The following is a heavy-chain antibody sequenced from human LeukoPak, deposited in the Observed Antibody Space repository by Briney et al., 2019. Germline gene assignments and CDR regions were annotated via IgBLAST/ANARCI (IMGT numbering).Heavy chain of an antibody. V-gene: IGHV3-48*03. CDR2: ISSSGSTI. D-gene: IGHD3-10*01. CDR1: GIIFSSYE. Sequence: GESLRLSCAASGIIFSSYEMNWVRQAPGKGLEWVSYISSSGSTIYYADSVKGRFTGSRDNAKNSLYLQMNSLRAEDTAVYYCARDYYGSGSYYDGMDVWGQGTTVTVSS. J-gene: IGHJ6*02. CDR3: ARDYYGSGSYYDGMDV.